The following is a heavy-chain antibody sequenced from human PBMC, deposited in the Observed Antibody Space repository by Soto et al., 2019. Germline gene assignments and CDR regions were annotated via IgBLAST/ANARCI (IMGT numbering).Heavy chain of an antibody. CDR3: ARDTGNYFDY. V-gene: IGHV1-18*01. CDR1: AYTFTTYT. CDR2: IGPYSGNT. J-gene: IGHJ4*02. Sequence: QLVQSGAQVKKPGASVKISCKASAYTFTTYTISWVGQAPGQGLEWVGWIGPYSGNTDYAQNLKGRVTVTTDTSTSTAYMELRSLRSDDTAVYYCARDTGNYFDYWGQGTLVTVSS.